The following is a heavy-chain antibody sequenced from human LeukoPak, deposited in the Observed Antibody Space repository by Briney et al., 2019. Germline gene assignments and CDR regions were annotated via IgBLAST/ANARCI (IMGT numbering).Heavy chain of an antibody. CDR2: ISSSSSTI. CDR3: AREGDEYCSGGSCYGNDAFDI. Sequence: GGSLRLSCAASGFTFSSYSMNWVRQAPGKGLEWVSYISSSSSTIYYADSVKGRFTISRDNAKNSLYLQMNSLRAEDTAVYNCAREGDEYCSGGSCYGNDAFDIWGQGTMVTVSS. V-gene: IGHV3-48*01. CDR1: GFTFSSYS. D-gene: IGHD2-15*01. J-gene: IGHJ3*02.